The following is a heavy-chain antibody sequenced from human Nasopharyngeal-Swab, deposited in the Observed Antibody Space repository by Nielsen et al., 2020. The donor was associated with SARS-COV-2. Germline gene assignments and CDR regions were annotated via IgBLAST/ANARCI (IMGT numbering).Heavy chain of an antibody. Sequence: RQAPGKGLEWVSYISSSGSTIYDADSVKGRFTISRDNAKNSLYLQMNSLRAEDTAVYYCARGEGGSDLYHYYGMDVWGQGTTVTV. V-gene: IGHV3-11*04. D-gene: IGHD1-26*01. CDR3: ARGEGGSDLYHYYGMDV. J-gene: IGHJ6*02. CDR2: ISSSGSTI.